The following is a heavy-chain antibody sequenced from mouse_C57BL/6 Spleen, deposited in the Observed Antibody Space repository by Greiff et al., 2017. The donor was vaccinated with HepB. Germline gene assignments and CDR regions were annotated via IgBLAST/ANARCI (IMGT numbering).Heavy chain of an antibody. Sequence: EVQLVESGPELVKPGASVKISCKASGYSFTDYNMNWVKQSNGKSLEWIGVINPNYGTTSYNQKFKGKATLTVDQSSSTAYMQLNSLTSEDSAVYYCARRRIYYGYDEDAMDYWGQGTSVTVSS. CDR1: GYSFTDYN. CDR2: INPNYGTT. D-gene: IGHD2-2*01. J-gene: IGHJ4*01. CDR3: ARRRIYYGYDEDAMDY. V-gene: IGHV1-39*01.